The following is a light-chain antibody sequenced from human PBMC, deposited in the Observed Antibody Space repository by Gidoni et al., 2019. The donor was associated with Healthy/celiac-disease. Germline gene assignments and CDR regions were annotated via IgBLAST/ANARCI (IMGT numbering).Light chain of an antibody. V-gene: IGKV1-5*03. Sequence: DIQMTQSPSTLSASVGDRVTITCRASQSISSWLAWYQQKPGNAPKLLIYKASSLESGVPSRFSGSGAVTEFTLTISSLQPDDCATYYCQQYNSYPWTFGQGTKVEIK. CDR2: KAS. CDR1: QSISSW. J-gene: IGKJ1*01. CDR3: QQYNSYPWT.